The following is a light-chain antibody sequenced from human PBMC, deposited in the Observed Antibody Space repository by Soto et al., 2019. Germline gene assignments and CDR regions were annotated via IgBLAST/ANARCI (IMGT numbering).Light chain of an antibody. V-gene: IGKV4-1*01. CDR3: EKYYRASGST. CDR1: QSVLYSSNNKNY. CDR2: WAS. J-gene: IGKJ2*01. Sequence: DIVVPQSPDSLAVSLGARATIHCKASQSVLYSSNNKNYLAWYQQKPGQPPKLLFYWASTRESGVPDRFSGSGSGTDFPLTISSLQDENVAVYDCEKYYRASGSTFGQWTELEIK.